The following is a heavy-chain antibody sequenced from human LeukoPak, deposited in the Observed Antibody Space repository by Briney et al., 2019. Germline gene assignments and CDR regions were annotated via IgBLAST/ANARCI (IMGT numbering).Heavy chain of an antibody. Sequence: GSLRLSCAASGFTFSSSEMNWVRQAPGKGLEWISYISSNGLTIYYADSVKGRFTISRDNAKNSLFLHMSSLRAEDTAVYYCTRGLVGAPPWGQGTLVTVSS. CDR3: TRGLVGAPP. CDR2: ISSNGLTI. CDR1: GFTFSSSE. D-gene: IGHD1-26*01. J-gene: IGHJ5*02. V-gene: IGHV3-48*03.